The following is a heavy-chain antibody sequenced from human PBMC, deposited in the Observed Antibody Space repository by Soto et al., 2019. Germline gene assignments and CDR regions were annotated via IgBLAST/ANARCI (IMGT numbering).Heavy chain of an antibody. CDR1: GFTFSDHY. J-gene: IGHJ4*02. CDR2: ISGSGGST. V-gene: IGHV3-23*01. Sequence: GGSLRLSCAASGFTFSDHYMDWVRQAPGKGLEWVSAISGSGGSTYYADSVKGRFTISRDNSKNTLYLQMNSLRAEDTAVYYCAWQGVGATLDYWGQGTLVTVSS. CDR3: AWQGVGATLDY. D-gene: IGHD1-26*01.